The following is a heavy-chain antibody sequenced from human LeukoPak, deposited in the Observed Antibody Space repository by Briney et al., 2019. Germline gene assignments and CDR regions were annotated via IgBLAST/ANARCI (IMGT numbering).Heavy chain of an antibody. Sequence: AGGSLRLSCAASGFTFSSYAMSWVRQAPGKGLEWVSAISGSGGSTYYADSVKGWFTISRDNSKNTLYLQMNSLRAEDTAVYYCASSGRSGWHHWGQGTLVTVSS. CDR1: GFTFSSYA. CDR2: ISGSGGST. CDR3: ASSGRSGWHH. J-gene: IGHJ4*02. D-gene: IGHD6-19*01. V-gene: IGHV3-23*01.